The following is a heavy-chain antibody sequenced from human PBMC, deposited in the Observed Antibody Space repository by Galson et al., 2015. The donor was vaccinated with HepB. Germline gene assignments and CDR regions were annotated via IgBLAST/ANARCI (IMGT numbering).Heavy chain of an antibody. Sequence: QSGAEVKKPGESLRISCKGSGYSFTSYWISWVRQMPGKGLEWMGRIDPSDSYTNYSPSFQGHVTISADKSISTAYLQWSSLKASDTAMYYCARRWPFKGLGELSTKDYWGQGTLVTVSS. J-gene: IGHJ4*02. D-gene: IGHD3-16*02. CDR2: IDPSDSYT. CDR3: ARRWPFKGLGELSTKDY. CDR1: GYSFTSYW. V-gene: IGHV5-10-1*01.